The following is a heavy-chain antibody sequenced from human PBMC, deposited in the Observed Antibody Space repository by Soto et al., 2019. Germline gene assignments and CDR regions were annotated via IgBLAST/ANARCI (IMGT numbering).Heavy chain of an antibody. CDR1: GFTVSSNY. Sequence: GGSLRLSCAASGFTVSSNYMSWVRQAPGKGLEWVSVIYSGGSTYYADSVKGRFTISRDNSKNTLYLQMNSPRAEDTAVYYCARDSHCGNLDFWGQGTLVTVSS. CDR2: IYSGGST. V-gene: IGHV3-53*01. J-gene: IGHJ4*02. CDR3: ARDSHCGNLDF. D-gene: IGHD2-15*01.